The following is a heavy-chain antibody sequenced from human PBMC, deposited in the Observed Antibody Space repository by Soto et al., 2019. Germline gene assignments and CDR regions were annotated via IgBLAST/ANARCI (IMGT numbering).Heavy chain of an antibody. CDR1: GYRFTDHY. J-gene: IGHJ3*02. CDR2: FNPNTGGR. V-gene: IGHV1-2*02. CDR3: APLDSGGHSGNALHX. D-gene: IGHD2-21*01. Sequence: GATGKVSYEASGYRFTDHYIHWVLQAPGQGLAWMGWFNPNTGGRNYAQRFHGRVTMTRDTSITRAYMELSSLRSDDTALFYCAPLDSGGHSGNALHXWGQATIVTV.